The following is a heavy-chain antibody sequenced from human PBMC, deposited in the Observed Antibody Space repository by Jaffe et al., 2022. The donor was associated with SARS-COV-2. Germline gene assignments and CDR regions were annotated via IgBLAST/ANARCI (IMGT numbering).Heavy chain of an antibody. CDR1: GFTFSSYA. V-gene: IGHV3-30*04. CDR3: ARDKDVDGTWNIAVAGGVLDY. D-gene: IGHD6-19*01. CDR2: ISYDGSNK. J-gene: IGHJ4*02. Sequence: QVQLVESGGGVVQPGRSLRLSCAASGFTFSSYAMHWVRQAPGKGLEWVAVISYDGSNKYYADSVKGRFTISRDNSKNTLYLQMNSLRAEDTAVYYCARDKDVDGTWNIAVAGGVLDYWGQGTLVTVSS.